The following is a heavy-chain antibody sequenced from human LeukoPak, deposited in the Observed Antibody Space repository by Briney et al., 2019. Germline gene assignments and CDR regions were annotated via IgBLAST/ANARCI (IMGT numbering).Heavy chain of an antibody. CDR2: ISSSGGTI. V-gene: IGHV3-48*03. J-gene: IGHJ6*01. CDR1: GFTFSRYE. Sequence: GGSLRLSCAASGFTFSRYEMNWVRQAPGKGLEWVSYISSSGGTIYYADSVKGRFTISRDNAKNSLYLQMNSLRAEDTAVYYCARAVLYYYYGMDVWGQGTTVTVSS. CDR3: ARAVLYYYYGMDV.